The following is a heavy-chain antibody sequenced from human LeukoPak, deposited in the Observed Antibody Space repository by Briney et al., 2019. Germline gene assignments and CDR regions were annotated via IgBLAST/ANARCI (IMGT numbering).Heavy chain of an antibody. V-gene: IGHV1-69*05. CDR2: IIPIFGTA. Sequence: SVKVSCKASGGTFSSYAISWVRQAPGQGLEWMGGIIPIFGTANYAQKFQGRVTITTDESTSTAYMELSSLRSEDTAVYYCARGWYLEYYFDYWGQGTLVTVSS. CDR3: ARGWYLEYYFDY. CDR1: GGTFSSYA. J-gene: IGHJ4*02. D-gene: IGHD2-15*01.